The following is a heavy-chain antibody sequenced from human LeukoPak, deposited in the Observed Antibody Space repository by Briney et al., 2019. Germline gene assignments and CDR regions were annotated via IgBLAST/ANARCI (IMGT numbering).Heavy chain of an antibody. Sequence: SETLSLTCTVSGGSVSSSTYYWSWIRQPPGKGLEWIGYIYHSGSTNYNPSLKSRVTISVDTSMNQFSLKLSFVTTADTAVYYCARALGYCSGGSCTRGYNWFDPWGQGTLVTVPS. CDR3: ARALGYCSGGSCTRGYNWFDP. D-gene: IGHD2-15*01. CDR1: GGSVSSSTYY. CDR2: IYHSGST. J-gene: IGHJ5*02. V-gene: IGHV4-61*01.